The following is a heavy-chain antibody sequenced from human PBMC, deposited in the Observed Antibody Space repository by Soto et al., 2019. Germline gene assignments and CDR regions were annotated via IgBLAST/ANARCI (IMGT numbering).Heavy chain of an antibody. CDR1: GYTFTAYY. Sequence: QVQLVQSGAEGKEPGDSVRVSCEASGYTFTAYYIHWVRQVPGQGLEWIGWINPKFGDTTYAQDFQGRVTMTRDMAISTVYVPMSRLSSDDTAIYYCARNIDYYYGPGSGNGHGVWGQGTTVTVFS. J-gene: IGHJ6*02. CDR2: INPKFGDT. CDR3: ARNIDYYYGPGSGNGHGV. V-gene: IGHV1-2*02. D-gene: IGHD3-10*01.